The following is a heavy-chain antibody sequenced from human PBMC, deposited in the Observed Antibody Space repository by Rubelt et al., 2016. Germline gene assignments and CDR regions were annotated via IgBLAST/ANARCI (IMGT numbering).Heavy chain of an antibody. D-gene: IGHD2-2*01. Sequence: QVQLQESGPGLVKPSETLSLTCTVSGGSISSYYWSWIRQPPGKGLEWIGYIYYSGSTNYNPASKSRVTISVDTSKNRFSRKLSSVTAADTAVYYCARQLASLDYWGQGTLVTVSS. V-gene: IGHV4-59*08. CDR2: IYYSGST. CDR3: ARQLASLDY. CDR1: GGSISSYY. J-gene: IGHJ4*02.